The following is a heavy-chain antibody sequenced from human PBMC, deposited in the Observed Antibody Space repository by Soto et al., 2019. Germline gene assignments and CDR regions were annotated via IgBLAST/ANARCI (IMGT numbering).Heavy chain of an antibody. CDR1: GFSLSTSGVG. Sequence: ESGPTLVNPTQTLTLTCTFSGFSLSTSGVGVGWIRQPPGKALEWLALIYWDDDKRYSPSLKSRLTVTKDTSRNQVVLTMTNMDPVDTATYYCALRRGYCSGGSCYSIWFDPWGQGTLVTVSS. D-gene: IGHD2-15*01. CDR2: IYWDDDK. CDR3: ALRRGYCSGGSCYSIWFDP. J-gene: IGHJ5*02. V-gene: IGHV2-5*02.